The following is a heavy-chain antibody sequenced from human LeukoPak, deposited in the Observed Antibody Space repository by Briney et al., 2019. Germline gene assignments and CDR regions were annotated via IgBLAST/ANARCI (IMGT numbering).Heavy chain of an antibody. CDR3: ARGEDIVVVPAALAFDI. J-gene: IGHJ3*02. CDR1: GFTLSSYS. CDR2: ISSSSSTI. D-gene: IGHD2-2*01. Sequence: PGGSLRLSCAASGFTLSSYSMNWVRQAPGKGLEWVSYISSSSSTIYCADSVKGRFTISRDNAKNSLYLQMNSLRAEDTAVYYCARGEDIVVVPAALAFDIWGQGTMVTVSS. V-gene: IGHV3-48*01.